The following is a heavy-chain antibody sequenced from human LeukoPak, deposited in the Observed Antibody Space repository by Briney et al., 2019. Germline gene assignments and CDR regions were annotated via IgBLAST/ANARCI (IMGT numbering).Heavy chain of an antibody. CDR2: IYTSGST. CDR3: ARVLWFGENWFDP. D-gene: IGHD3-10*01. Sequence: TSHTLSLTCTVSGGSISSGSYYWSWIRQPAGKGLEWIGRIYTSGSTNYNPSLKSRVTISVDTSKNQFSLKLSSVTAADTAVYYCARVLWFGENWFDPWGQGTLVTVSS. J-gene: IGHJ5*02. CDR1: GGSISSGSYY. V-gene: IGHV4-61*02.